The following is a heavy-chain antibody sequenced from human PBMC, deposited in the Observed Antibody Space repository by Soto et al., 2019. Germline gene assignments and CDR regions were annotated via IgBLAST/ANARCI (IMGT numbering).Heavy chain of an antibody. D-gene: IGHD6-6*01. CDR2: FIPSGANT. J-gene: IGHJ6*02. CDR1: GCIFTSYW. V-gene: IGHV5-10-1*01. CDR3: ARLGGAARTRLSIEC. Sequence: GGTMKMSCKGSGCIFTSYWISWVRQMPGKGLEWMGGFIPSGANTNYSHSFQGHVTISADKSISTAYMQCRSPKASDTAMYYCARLGGAARTRLSIECWGQGITGTVSS.